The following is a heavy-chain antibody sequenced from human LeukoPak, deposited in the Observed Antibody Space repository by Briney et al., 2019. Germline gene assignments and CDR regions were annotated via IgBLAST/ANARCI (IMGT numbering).Heavy chain of an antibody. CDR3: AKDYTGYFGMDV. V-gene: IGHV3-30*18. J-gene: IGHJ6*02. CDR2: ISYDGSNK. Sequence: GRSLRLSCAASGFTFSSYGMHWVRQAPGKGLEWVAVISYDGSNKYYAESVKGRFTISRDSSKNTVNLQMSSLRAEDTAVYYCAKDYTGYFGMDVWGQGTTVTVSS. CDR1: GFTFSSYG.